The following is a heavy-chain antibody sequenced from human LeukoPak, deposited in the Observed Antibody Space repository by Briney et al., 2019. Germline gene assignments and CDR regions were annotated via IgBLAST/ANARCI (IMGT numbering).Heavy chain of an antibody. Sequence: QASETLSLTCTVSGGSISSYYWSWIRQPPGKGLEWIGYIYYSGSTNYNPSLKSRVTISVDTSKNQFSLKLSSVTAADTAMYYCATFSTVVASPYDAFDIWGQGTMVTVSS. CDR1: GGSISSYY. CDR3: ATFSTVVASPYDAFDI. CDR2: IYYSGST. J-gene: IGHJ3*02. V-gene: IGHV4-59*12. D-gene: IGHD2/OR15-2a*01.